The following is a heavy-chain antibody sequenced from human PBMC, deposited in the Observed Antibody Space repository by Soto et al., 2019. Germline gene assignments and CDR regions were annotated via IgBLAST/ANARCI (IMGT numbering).Heavy chain of an antibody. CDR3: ASGDDYYYYGMDV. CDR1: GGSFSGYY. Sequence: QVQLQQWGAGLLKPSETLSLTCAVYGGSFSGYYWSWIRQPPGKGLEWIGELNHSGSTNYNPSLKSRVTISVHTSKNQFSLKLSSVTAADTAVYYCASGDDYYYYGMDVRGQGTTVTVSS. J-gene: IGHJ6*02. V-gene: IGHV4-34*01. CDR2: LNHSGST.